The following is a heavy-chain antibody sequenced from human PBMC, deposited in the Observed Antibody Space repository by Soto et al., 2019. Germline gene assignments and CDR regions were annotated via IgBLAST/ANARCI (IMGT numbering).Heavy chain of an antibody. CDR2: ISYDGTNK. D-gene: IGHD5-18*01. J-gene: IGHJ4*02. Sequence: QVQLVESGGGVVQPGRSLRLSCVASGVTFSSYGMHWVRQAPGKGLEWVAVISYDGTNKYYADSVKGRFTISRDDSKNKLYLQMNSLRPEDTAVYYCAKEKATRGYSFLVDYWGQGTLVTVSS. CDR3: AKEKATRGYSFLVDY. CDR1: GVTFSSYG. V-gene: IGHV3-30*18.